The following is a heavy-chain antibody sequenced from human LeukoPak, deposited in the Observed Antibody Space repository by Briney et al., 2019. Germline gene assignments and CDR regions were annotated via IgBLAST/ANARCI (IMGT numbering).Heavy chain of an antibody. CDR1: GYTFTSYY. CDR3: ARDLTSCAFWSGYYASSSGCFDC. J-gene: IGHJ5*01. CDR2: ISAYNGNT. Sequence: GASVKVSCKASGYTFTSYYMHGVRQAPGQGREGMGWISAYNGNTNYAQKLQGRVTMTTDTSTCTAYMELRSLRSDDTAVYYCARDLTSCAFWSGYYASSSGCFDCWGQGTLVTVSS. D-gene: IGHD3-3*01. V-gene: IGHV1-18*04.